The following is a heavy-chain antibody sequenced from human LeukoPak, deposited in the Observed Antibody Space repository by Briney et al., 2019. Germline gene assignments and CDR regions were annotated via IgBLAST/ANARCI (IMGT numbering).Heavy chain of an antibody. Sequence: SVKVSCKASGYTFTSYDINWVRQATGQGLEWMGRIIPIFGTANYAQKFQGRVTITTDESTSTAYMELSSLRSEDTAVYYCASLEYSSSLDYFDYWGQGTLVTVSS. V-gene: IGHV1-69*05. CDR2: IIPIFGTA. CDR3: ASLEYSSSLDYFDY. J-gene: IGHJ4*02. D-gene: IGHD6-6*01. CDR1: GYTFTSYD.